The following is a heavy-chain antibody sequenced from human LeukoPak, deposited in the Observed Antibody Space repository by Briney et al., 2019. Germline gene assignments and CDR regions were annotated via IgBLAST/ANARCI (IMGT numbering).Heavy chain of an antibody. CDR3: ARMANPYRRAYYDFWSGSQNWFDP. Sequence: SETLSLTCAVSGGSFNDYYWSWIRQPPGKGLEWIGEIYQSGTTNYNPSLKSRVTISEDTSKNLFSLTLTSVTAADTAVYYCARMANPYRRAYYDFWSGSQNWFDPWGQGTLVTVSS. J-gene: IGHJ5*02. D-gene: IGHD3-3*01. V-gene: IGHV4-34*01. CDR1: GGSFNDYY. CDR2: IYQSGTT.